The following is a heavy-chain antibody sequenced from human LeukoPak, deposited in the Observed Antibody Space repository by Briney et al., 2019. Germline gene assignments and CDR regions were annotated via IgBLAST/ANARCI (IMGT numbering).Heavy chain of an antibody. V-gene: IGHV3-23*01. Sequence: GGSLRLSCTVSGFTLSSYEMSWIRQAPGRGLEWVSSIDYSGGSSYYADSVKGRFTISRDDSKNTLYLQMNSLRAEDTAVYYCAKDHDPMAAAGTLDYWGQGTLVTVSS. CDR2: IDYSGGSS. J-gene: IGHJ4*02. CDR1: GFTLSSYE. D-gene: IGHD6-13*01. CDR3: AKDHDPMAAAGTLDY.